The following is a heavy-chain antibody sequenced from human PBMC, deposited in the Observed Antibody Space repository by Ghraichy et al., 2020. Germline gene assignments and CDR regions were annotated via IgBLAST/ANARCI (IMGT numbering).Heavy chain of an antibody. Sequence: QTLSLTCTVSGGSISSGYYFWSWIRQPAGKGLEWIGRIYTSGSTSYNPSLKSRVTISIDTSQNQFSLRLSSVTAADTAVYYCARGPYSKHYYYYYYGMDVWGQGTTVTVPS. J-gene: IGHJ6*02. CDR2: IYTSGST. CDR3: ARGPYSKHYYYYYYGMDV. D-gene: IGHD4-11*01. CDR1: GGSISSGYYF. V-gene: IGHV4-61*02.